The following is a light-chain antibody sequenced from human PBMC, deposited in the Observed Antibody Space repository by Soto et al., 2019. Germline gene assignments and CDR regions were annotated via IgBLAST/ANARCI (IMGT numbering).Light chain of an antibody. V-gene: IGKV1-8*01. J-gene: IGKJ4*01. CDR2: AAS. Sequence: AIRMTQSPSSLSASTGDRVTITCRASQGISSYLAWYQQKPGKAPKLLIYAASTLQSGVPSRFSGSGSGTDFTLTISCLKSEDFATYYCQQYYSYPFTFGGGTKVEIK. CDR1: QGISSY. CDR3: QQYYSYPFT.